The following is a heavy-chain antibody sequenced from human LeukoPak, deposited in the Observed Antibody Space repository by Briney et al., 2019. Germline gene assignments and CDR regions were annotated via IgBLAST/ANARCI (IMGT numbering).Heavy chain of an antibody. Sequence: PGGSLRLSCAASGFTFSDYYMTWIRQAPGKGLEWIGTIYHSGSTYYNPSLKSRVTISVDTSKNQISLRLSSVTAADTAIYYCARGNSDRFPPYMDYWGQGILVIVSS. CDR2: IYHSGST. CDR1: GFTFSDYY. J-gene: IGHJ4*02. D-gene: IGHD4-23*01. CDR3: ARGNSDRFPPYMDY. V-gene: IGHV4-38-2*01.